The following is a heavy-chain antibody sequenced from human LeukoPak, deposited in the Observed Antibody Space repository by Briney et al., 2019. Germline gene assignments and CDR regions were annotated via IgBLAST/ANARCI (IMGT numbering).Heavy chain of an antibody. CDR3: PRYYYDSSGYYVEANWFDP. J-gene: IGHJ5*02. V-gene: IGHV3-30*01. Sequence: QPGRSLRLSCAASGFTFSSYATLWVRQAPGKGLEGVAVISYDGSNKYYADSVKGRFTISRDNAKNTLYLKMNSLRAEDTAVYYCPRYYYDSSGYYVEANWFDPWGQGTLVTVSS. CDR2: ISYDGSNK. D-gene: IGHD3-22*01. CDR1: GFTFSSYA.